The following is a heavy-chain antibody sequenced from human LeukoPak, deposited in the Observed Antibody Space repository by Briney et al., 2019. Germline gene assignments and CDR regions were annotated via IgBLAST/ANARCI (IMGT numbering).Heavy chain of an antibody. CDR1: GYTFTSYG. J-gene: IGHJ4*02. V-gene: IGHV1-18*01. Sequence: ASVKVSCKASGYTFTSYGISWVRQAPGQGLEWMGWISAYNGNTNYAQKLQGRVTMTTDTSTSTAYMELRSMRSNDTAVSCIASTQYYYDSSVYYYSGQGTLVTVYS. D-gene: IGHD3-22*01. CDR3: ASTQYYYDSSVYYY. CDR2: ISAYNGNT.